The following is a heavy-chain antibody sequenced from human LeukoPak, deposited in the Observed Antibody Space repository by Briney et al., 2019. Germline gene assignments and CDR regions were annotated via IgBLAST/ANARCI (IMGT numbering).Heavy chain of an antibody. Sequence: SETLSLTCTVSGGSISSHYWSWIRQPPGKGLEWIGYIYYSGSTNYNPSLKSRVTISVDTSKNQFSLKLSSVTAADTAVYYCARQDGYNSRDYYYYMDIWGKGTTVTVSS. J-gene: IGHJ6*03. D-gene: IGHD5-24*01. CDR1: GGSISSHY. V-gene: IGHV4-59*11. CDR2: IYYSGST. CDR3: ARQDGYNSRDYYYYMDI.